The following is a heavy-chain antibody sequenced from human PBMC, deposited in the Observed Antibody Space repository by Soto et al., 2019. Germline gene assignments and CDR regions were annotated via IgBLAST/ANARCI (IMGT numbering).Heavy chain of an antibody. CDR2: VYYTGDT. D-gene: IGHD4-17*01. CDR1: SGPDRSHN. J-gene: IGHJ6*02. V-gene: IGHV4-59*08. Sequence: QVQLQQSGPRLVKPSETLSLTCTVSSGPDRSHNWGWIRQPPGRGLEWIGYVYYTGDTAYNPSLRGRVTIXAXTXXNHISVTLTSVTAADTAVYYCVRQGIDYLHGLVDVWGQGTTVSVSS. CDR3: VRQGIDYLHGLVDV.